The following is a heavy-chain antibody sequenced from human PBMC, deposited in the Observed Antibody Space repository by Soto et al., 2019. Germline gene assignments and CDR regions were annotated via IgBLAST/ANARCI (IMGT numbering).Heavy chain of an antibody. Sequence: QVQLEQSGAEVKKPGDSVKVSCKTSGYSFTGYYINWVRQAPGQGLEWMGWISPKTGDTWYAPKFQDRVTMTRDTSINTAYMEINGLTSDDTAIFYCARVWWGGDLRSILEYWGQGPLVTVS. CDR1: GYSFTGYY. CDR3: ARVWWGGDLRSILEY. J-gene: IGHJ4*02. V-gene: IGHV1-2*02. CDR2: ISPKTGDT. D-gene: IGHD2-8*02.